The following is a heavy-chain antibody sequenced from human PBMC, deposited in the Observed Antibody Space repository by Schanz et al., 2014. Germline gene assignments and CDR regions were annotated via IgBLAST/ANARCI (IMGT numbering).Heavy chain of an antibody. J-gene: IGHJ3*02. CDR2: IYYSGNT. D-gene: IGHD4-17*01. Sequence: QVQLQESGPGLVKPSQTLSLTCTVSGGSIRSGTYYWSWIRQHPGKGLEWIGYIYYSGNTYYNPSLKSRVTISVDTSKNQFSLNLSSATAADTAVYYCARDRGHGDLPGDIWGQGTMVTVSS. CDR3: ARDRGHGDLPGDI. V-gene: IGHV4-31*03. CDR1: GGSIRSGTYY.